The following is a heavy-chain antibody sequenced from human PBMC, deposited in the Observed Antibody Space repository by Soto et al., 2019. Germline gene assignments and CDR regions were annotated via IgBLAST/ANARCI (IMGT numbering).Heavy chain of an antibody. V-gene: IGHV4-30-4*01. CDR2: IYYIGST. J-gene: IGHJ5*02. Sequence: SETLSLTCTVSGGSISSGYYYWSWIRQPPGKGLEWIGYIYYIGSTYYNPSLKSRVTISVDTSKNQFSLKLSSVTAADTAVYYCARMVRGVIVAYKWFDPCGQGTLVTFCS. D-gene: IGHD3-10*01. CDR3: ARMVRGVIVAYKWFDP. CDR1: GGSISSGYYY.